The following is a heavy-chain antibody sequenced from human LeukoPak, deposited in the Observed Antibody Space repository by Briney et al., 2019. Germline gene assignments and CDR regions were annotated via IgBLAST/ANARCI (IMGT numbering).Heavy chain of an antibody. V-gene: IGHV3-11*04. D-gene: IGHD2-2*01. J-gene: IGHJ5*02. CDR2: ISSSGSTI. CDR1: GFTFSDYY. CDR3: ARERRGYCSSTSCSWFDP. Sequence: AGGSLRLSCAASGFTFSDYYMSWIRQAPGKGLEWVSYISSSGSTIYCADSVKGRFTISRDNAKNSLYLQMNSLRAEDTAVYYCARERRGYCSSTSCSWFDPWGQGTLVTVSS.